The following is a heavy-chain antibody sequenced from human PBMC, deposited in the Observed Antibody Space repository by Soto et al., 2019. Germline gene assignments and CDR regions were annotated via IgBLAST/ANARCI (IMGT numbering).Heavy chain of an antibody. J-gene: IGHJ5*02. CDR1: GDTFTSYG. Sequence: ASVKVSCKASGDTFTSYGISWVRQAPGQGREWMGWISAYNGNTNYAQKLQGWVTMTRDTSMSTAYMELSSLSSDDTAVYYCAKEYSGYLWGQGTLVTVS. D-gene: IGHD5-12*01. V-gene: IGHV1-18*01. CDR2: ISAYNGNT. CDR3: AKEYSGYL.